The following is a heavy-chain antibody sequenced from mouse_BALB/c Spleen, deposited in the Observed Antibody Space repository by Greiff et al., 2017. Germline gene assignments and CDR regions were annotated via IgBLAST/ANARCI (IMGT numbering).Heavy chain of an antibody. J-gene: IGHJ4*01. CDR1: GFSLTSYG. CDR2: IWSDGST. Sequence: QVQLQQSGPDLVAPSQSLSITCTVSGFSLTSYGVHWVRQPPGKGLEWLVVIWSDGSTTYNSALKSRLSISKDNSKSQVFLKMNSLQTDDTAMYYCARHEGPGERGYYAMEYWGQGTSVTVSS. V-gene: IGHV2-6-2*01. D-gene: IGHD3-3*01. CDR3: ARHEGPGERGYYAMEY.